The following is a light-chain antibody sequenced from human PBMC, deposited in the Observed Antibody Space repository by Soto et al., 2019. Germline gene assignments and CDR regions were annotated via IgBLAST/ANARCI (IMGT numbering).Light chain of an antibody. V-gene: IGKV4-1*01. CDR3: QQYHSDPIT. J-gene: IGKJ5*01. CDR2: WAS. Sequence: DSVMTQSLDSLAVSLGERATINCKSSQSVLSTSNNKNYLAWFQQKPGQPPKLVIYWASVRASGVPDRFSGSGSGTDFTLTISSLQAEDVAVYYCQQYHSDPITFGQGTRLEI. CDR1: QSVLSTSNNKNY.